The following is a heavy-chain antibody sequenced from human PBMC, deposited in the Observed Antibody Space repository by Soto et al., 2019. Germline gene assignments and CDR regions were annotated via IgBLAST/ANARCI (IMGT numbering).Heavy chain of an antibody. CDR2: IYHSGST. CDR1: GGSISSSNW. Sequence: SETLSLTCAVSGGSISSSNWWSWVRQSPGKGLEWIGEIYHSGSTNYNPSLKSRVTMSVDRSKNQFSLNLNSVTAADTAVYYCARRYYDSTGSAIDPWGKGTLVTVSS. J-gene: IGHJ5*02. D-gene: IGHD3-22*01. CDR3: ARRYYDSTGSAIDP. V-gene: IGHV4-4*02.